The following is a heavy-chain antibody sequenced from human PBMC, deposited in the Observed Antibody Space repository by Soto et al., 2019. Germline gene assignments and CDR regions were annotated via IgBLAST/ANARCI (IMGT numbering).Heavy chain of an antibody. CDR3: ARRWGYTFDY. J-gene: IGHJ4*02. CDR1: GGSISSYY. Sequence: QVQLQESGPGLVKPSETLSLTCTVSGGSISSYYWSWIRQPPGKGLEWIGYIYYSGSTNYNPSLXSXPXLXXDTSKTRFSLKLSSVTAADTAVYYCARRWGYTFDYWGQGTLVTVSS. CDR2: IYYSGST. D-gene: IGHD5-12*01. V-gene: IGHV4-59*08.